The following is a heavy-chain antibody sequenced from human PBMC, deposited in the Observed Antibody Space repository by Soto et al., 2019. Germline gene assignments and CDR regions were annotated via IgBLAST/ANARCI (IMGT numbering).Heavy chain of an antibody. D-gene: IGHD3-22*01. V-gene: IGHV3-7*01. J-gene: IGHJ2*01. Sequence: EVQLVESEGGLVQPGGSLRLSCAASGFTFSSYWMSWVRQAPGKGLEWVDNIKQDGSEKYYVDSVKGRFTISRDNAKNSLYLQMNSLRAEDTAVYYCAMPGLVVVITSDWYYDLWGRGTLVTVSS. CDR3: AMPGLVVVITSDWYYDL. CDR1: GFTFSSYW. CDR2: IKQDGSEK.